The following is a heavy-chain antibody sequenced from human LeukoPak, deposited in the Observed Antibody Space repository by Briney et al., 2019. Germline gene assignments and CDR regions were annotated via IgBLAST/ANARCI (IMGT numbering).Heavy chain of an antibody. CDR2: ISSSSTYI. CDR1: GFSFSDYY. J-gene: IGHJ4*02. D-gene: IGHD2-2*01. CDR3: ARVWSPPYTSTWPDYFDY. Sequence: PGGSLRLSCAASGFSFSDYYMSWIRQAPGMGLEWVSSISSSSTYIYYADSLKGRITISRDNAKNSLYLQMDGLRVEDTAVYFCARVWSPPYTSTWPDYFDYWGQGALVTVSS. V-gene: IGHV3-11*06.